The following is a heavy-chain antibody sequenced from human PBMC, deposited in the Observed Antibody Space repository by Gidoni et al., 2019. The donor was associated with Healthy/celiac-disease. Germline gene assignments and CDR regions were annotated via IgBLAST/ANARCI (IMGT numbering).Heavy chain of an antibody. CDR3: TTDYTSYPGVWGSYRSHP. Sequence: EVQLVESGGGLVKPGGSLRLSCAASGFTFSTAWMHWVRQAPGKGLEWVGRIKSKTDGGTTDYAAPVKGRFTISRDDSKNTLYLQMNSLKTEDTAVYYCTTDYTSYPGVWGSYRSHPWGQGTLVTVSS. V-gene: IGHV3-15*07. CDR2: IKSKTDGGTT. J-gene: IGHJ5*02. CDR1: GFTFSTAW. D-gene: IGHD3-16*02.